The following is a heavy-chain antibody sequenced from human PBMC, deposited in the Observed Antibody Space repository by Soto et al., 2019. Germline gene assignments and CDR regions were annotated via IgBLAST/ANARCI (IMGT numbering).Heavy chain of an antibody. J-gene: IGHJ4*02. CDR3: ARQRGRRVYSSGWSMGSPDY. V-gene: IGHV4-39*01. CDR1: GGSISSSSYY. D-gene: IGHD6-19*01. Sequence: QLQLQESGPGLVKPSETLSLTCTVSGGSISSSSYYWGWIRQPPGKGLEWIGSIYYSGSTYYNPSLKSRVTISVDTSKNQFSLKLSSVTAADTAVYYCARQRGRRVYSSGWSMGSPDYWGQGTLVTVSS. CDR2: IYYSGST.